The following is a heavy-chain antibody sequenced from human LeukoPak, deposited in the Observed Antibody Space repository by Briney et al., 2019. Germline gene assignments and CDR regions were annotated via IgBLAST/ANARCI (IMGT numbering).Heavy chain of an antibody. Sequence: QTGGSLRHSCAGSGFTFSSNGMHWVRQAPGKGLEWVAVIWYDGSNKYYADSVKGRFTISRDTSKNTLYLQMSSLRAEDTAVYYCARDLTREYQLLSPYWGQGTLVTVSS. D-gene: IGHD2-2*01. CDR2: IWYDGSNK. V-gene: IGHV3-33*01. CDR3: ARDLTREYQLLSPY. J-gene: IGHJ4*02. CDR1: GFTFSSNG.